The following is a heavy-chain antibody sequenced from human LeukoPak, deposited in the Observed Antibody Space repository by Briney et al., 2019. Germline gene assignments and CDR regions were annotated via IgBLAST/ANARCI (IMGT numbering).Heavy chain of an antibody. CDR1: GFTFSSYE. Sequence: GGSLRLSCAASGFTFSSYEMNWVRQAPGKGLEWVSYISSSGSTIYYADSVKGRFTISRDNAKNSLYLQMYSLRAEDTAVYYCAREAGSYYYDSSGYSTFDYWGQGTLVTVSS. CDR2: ISSSGSTI. D-gene: IGHD3-22*01. J-gene: IGHJ4*02. CDR3: AREAGSYYYDSSGYSTFDY. V-gene: IGHV3-48*03.